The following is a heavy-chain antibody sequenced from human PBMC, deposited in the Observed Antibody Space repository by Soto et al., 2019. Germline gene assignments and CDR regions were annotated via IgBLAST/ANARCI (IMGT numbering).Heavy chain of an antibody. CDR2: INNSGIT. CDR3: ARGGRATGTDY. V-gene: IGHV4-34*01. CDR1: GGSFSGYY. Sequence: QVQLQQWGAGLLKPSETLSLTCAVYGGSFSGYYWNWIRQPPGKGLEWIGEINNSGITNYNASLKSRVTTSVDTSKNQFSLKLSSLTAADTAVYYCARGGRATGTDYWGQGTLVTVSS. D-gene: IGHD6-13*01. J-gene: IGHJ4*02.